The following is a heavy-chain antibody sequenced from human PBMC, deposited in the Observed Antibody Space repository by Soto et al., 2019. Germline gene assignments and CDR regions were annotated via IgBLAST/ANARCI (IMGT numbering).Heavy chain of an antibody. J-gene: IGHJ4*02. Sequence: QVQLVQSGAEVKRPGASVKVSCKASGYTFRNYGITWVRQAPGQGLQWMAWISPYNGNTNYAQDLKGRVTMTTDSSTSTGYMELRRLTSEDTVMYYCAVDLFSGSDFWRAYNGGYFDYWGQGNLVTVSS. CDR1: GYTFRNYG. CDR3: AVDLFSGSDFWRAYNGGYFDY. CDR2: ISPYNGNT. V-gene: IGHV1-18*01. D-gene: IGHD3-3*01.